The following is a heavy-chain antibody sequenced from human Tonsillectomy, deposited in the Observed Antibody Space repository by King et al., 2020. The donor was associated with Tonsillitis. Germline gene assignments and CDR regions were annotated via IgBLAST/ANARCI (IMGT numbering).Heavy chain of an antibody. Sequence: VQLVESGGGLVQPGGSLRLSCAASGFTFSSYWMSWVRQAPGKGLEWVANIQQHGSEIYYVDSVKGRFTISRDNAKNSLYLQMNSLRAEDTAVYYCARDYGNYASDYWGQGTLVTVSS. J-gene: IGHJ4*02. CDR1: GFTFSSYW. CDR3: ARDYGNYASDY. D-gene: IGHD4-17*01. V-gene: IGHV3-7*03. CDR2: IQQHGSEI.